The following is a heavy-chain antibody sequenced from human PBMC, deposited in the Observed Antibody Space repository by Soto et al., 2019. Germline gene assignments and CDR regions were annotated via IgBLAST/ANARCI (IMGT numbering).Heavy chain of an antibody. Sequence: SSETLSLTCAVYGGSFSGYYWSWIRQPPGKGLEWIGEINHSGSTNYNPSLKSRVTISVDTSKNQFSLKLSSVTAADTAVYYCARGLNTFEYCSSTSCYGDYFDYWGQGTLVTVSS. V-gene: IGHV4-34*01. CDR1: GGSFSGYY. J-gene: IGHJ4*02. D-gene: IGHD2-2*01. CDR2: INHSGST. CDR3: ARGLNTFEYCSSTSCYGDYFDY.